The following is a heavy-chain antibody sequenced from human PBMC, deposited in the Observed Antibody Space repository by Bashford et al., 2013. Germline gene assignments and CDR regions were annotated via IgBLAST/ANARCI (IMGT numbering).Heavy chain of an antibody. D-gene: IGHD6-13*01. Sequence: WVRQAPGQGLEWMGWISAYNGNTNYAQKFQGRVTMTRDTSISTAYMELSRLRSDDTAVYYCARDAAGYWGQGTLVTVSS. CDR3: ARDAAGY. J-gene: IGHJ4*02. V-gene: IGHV1-2*02. CDR2: ISAYNGNT.